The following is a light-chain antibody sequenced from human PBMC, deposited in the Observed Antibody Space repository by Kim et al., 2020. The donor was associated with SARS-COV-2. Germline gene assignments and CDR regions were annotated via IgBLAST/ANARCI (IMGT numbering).Light chain of an antibody. J-gene: IGKJ1*01. CDR3: QQRYSLPRT. V-gene: IGKV3-11*01. Sequence: LSPGEQATLSCRAGQSISTFLAWYQQRLGQAPKLLIYDTSKRAAGVPARFSASGSGTDFTLTISSLEPDDFATYYCQQRYSLPRTFGQGTKVDIK. CDR1: QSISTF. CDR2: DTS.